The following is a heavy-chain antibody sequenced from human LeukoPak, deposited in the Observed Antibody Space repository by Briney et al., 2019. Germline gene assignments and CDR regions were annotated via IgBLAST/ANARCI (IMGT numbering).Heavy chain of an antibody. CDR3: ARVAFGELLGIDY. J-gene: IGHJ4*02. CDR2: INHSGST. D-gene: IGHD3-10*01. V-gene: IGHV4-61*08. Sequence: SQTLSLTCTVSGGSISSGGYYWSWIRQPPGKGLEWIGEINHSGSTNYNPSLKSRVTISVDTSKNQFSLKLSSVTAADTAVYYCARVAFGELLGIDYWGQGTLVTVSS. CDR1: GGSISSGGYY.